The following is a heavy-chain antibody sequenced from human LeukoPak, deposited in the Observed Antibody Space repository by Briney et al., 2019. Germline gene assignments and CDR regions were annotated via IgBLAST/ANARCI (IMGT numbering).Heavy chain of an antibody. CDR3: TTGRHYDSSGYYQVYQY. CDR2: IKSKSAGGTT. V-gene: IGHV3-15*01. Sequence: GGSLRLSCAASGFTFGNAWMTWVRQAPGKGLKCVGRIKSKSAGGTTDYAAPVKGRFTISRDDSKNMLYLQMNSLKTEDTAVYYCTTGRHYDSSGYYQVYQYWGQGTLVTVSS. D-gene: IGHD3-22*01. J-gene: IGHJ1*01. CDR1: GFTFGNAW.